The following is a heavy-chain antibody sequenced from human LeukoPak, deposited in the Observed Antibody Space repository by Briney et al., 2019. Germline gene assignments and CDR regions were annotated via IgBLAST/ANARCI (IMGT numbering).Heavy chain of an antibody. J-gene: IGHJ4*02. V-gene: IGHV3-48*01. CDR1: GFIFGDHS. CDR3: TRWWGMGQILSRDY. CDR2: ISTSSSMI. D-gene: IGHD2-8*02. Sequence: GGSLRLSCAVTGFIFGDHSTNWVRQAPGKGLEWLSCISTSSSMIYYADSVRGRFTISRDNARGSLYLQMNSLRAEDTAVDYCTRWWGMGQILSRDYWGQGTLVTVSS.